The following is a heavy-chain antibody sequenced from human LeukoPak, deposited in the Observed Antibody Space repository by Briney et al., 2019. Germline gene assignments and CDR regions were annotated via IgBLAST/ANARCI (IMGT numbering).Heavy chain of an antibody. CDR2: ISGSGDST. J-gene: IGHJ4*02. D-gene: IGHD3-3*01. Sequence: PGGSLRLSCAASGFIFSSFAMNWVRQAPGKGLEWVSIISGSGDSTYYTDSVRGRFTISRDNSKNTLYLQINSLTAGDTAVYYCAKSLFGPLDSWGQGTLVTVSS. CDR3: AKSLFGPLDS. CDR1: GFIFSSFA. V-gene: IGHV3-23*01.